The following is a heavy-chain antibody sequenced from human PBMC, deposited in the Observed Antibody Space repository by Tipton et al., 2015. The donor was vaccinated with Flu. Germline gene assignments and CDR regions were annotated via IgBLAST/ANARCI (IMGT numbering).Heavy chain of an antibody. CDR2: SYPRGPT. D-gene: IGHD3-10*02. J-gene: IGHJ4*02. CDR3: ARLSYYDVDLKNFYFDY. Sequence: TLSLTCTVSSGSIRSTNYFCAWIRQPPGKRLEVVGSSYPRGPTYYNPSLKSRVTKSVYTSKSRFSLMLRSVAAADTAVYYCARLSYYDVDLKNFYFDYWGQGALVTVSS. CDR1: SGSIRSTNYF. V-gene: IGHV4-39*01.